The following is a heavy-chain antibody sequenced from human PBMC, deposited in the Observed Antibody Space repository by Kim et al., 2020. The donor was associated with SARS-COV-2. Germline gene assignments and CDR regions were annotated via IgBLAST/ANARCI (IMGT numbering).Heavy chain of an antibody. D-gene: IGHD3-10*01. Sequence: GGSLRLSCTASGFTFGDYAMSWFRQAPGKGLEWVGFIRSKAYGGTTEYAASVKGRFTISRDDSKSIAYLQMNSLKTEDTAVYYCTGSEKSLWSIDIWGQGTMVTVSS. J-gene: IGHJ3*02. CDR3: TGSEKSLWSIDI. CDR2: IRSKAYGGTT. CDR1: GFTFGDYA. V-gene: IGHV3-49*03.